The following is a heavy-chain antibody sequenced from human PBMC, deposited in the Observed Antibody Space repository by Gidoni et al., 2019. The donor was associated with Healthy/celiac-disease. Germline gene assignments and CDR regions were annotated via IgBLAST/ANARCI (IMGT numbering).Heavy chain of an antibody. CDR3: ARGYYFDY. V-gene: IGHV4-34*01. Sequence: QVHLQQWGAGLLKPSETLSLTCTVYGGSVSGHHWSWIRQPPGKGLEWIGEINHSGSADYNPSLKSRVTVSVDTSKNQFFLKLISVTAADTAVYYCARGYYFDYWGQGTLVTVSS. CDR2: INHSGSA. J-gene: IGHJ4*02. CDR1: GGSVSGHH.